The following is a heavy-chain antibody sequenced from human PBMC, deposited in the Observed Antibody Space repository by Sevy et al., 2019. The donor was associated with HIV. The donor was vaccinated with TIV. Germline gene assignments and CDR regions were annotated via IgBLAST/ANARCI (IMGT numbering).Heavy chain of an antibody. J-gene: IGHJ6*02. CDR3: ARGWSDYYGSGSYFGYYYYYGMDV. CDR2: IYYSGST. Sequence: SETLSLTCTVSGGSISSYYWSWIRQPPGKGLEWIGYIYYSGSTNYNPSLKSRVTISVDTSKNQFSLKLGSVTAADTAVYYCARGWSDYYGSGSYFGYYYYYGMDVWGQGTTVTVSS. V-gene: IGHV4-59*01. CDR1: GGSISSYY. D-gene: IGHD3-10*01.